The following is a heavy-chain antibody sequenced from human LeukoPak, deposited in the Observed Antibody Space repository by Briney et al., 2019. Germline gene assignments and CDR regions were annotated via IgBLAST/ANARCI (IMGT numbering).Heavy chain of an antibody. CDR2: IKQDGSEK. CDR1: GFTFSSYW. V-gene: IGHV3-7*03. Sequence: GGSLRLSCAASGFTFSSYWMTWVRQAPGKGLEWVANIKQDGSEKYYVDSVKGRFTVSRDNSKNTLYLQMNSLRAEDTAVYYCAKDLYDSSGYYYILDYWGQGTLVTVSS. J-gene: IGHJ4*02. D-gene: IGHD3-22*01. CDR3: AKDLYDSSGYYYILDY.